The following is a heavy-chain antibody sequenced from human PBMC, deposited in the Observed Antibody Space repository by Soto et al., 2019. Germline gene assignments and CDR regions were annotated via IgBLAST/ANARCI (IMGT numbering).Heavy chain of an antibody. J-gene: IGHJ6*02. CDR3: ARRGYSSSWYYYYYYGIDV. V-gene: IGHV1-8*01. Sequence: QVQLVQSGAEVKKPWASVKVSCKASGYTFTSYDINWVRQATGQGLEWMGWMNPNSGNTGYAQKFQGRVTMTRNTSISTAYRELSSLRSEDTAVYYCARRGYSSSWYYYYYYGIDVCGQGTTVTVSS. CDR1: GYTFTSYD. CDR2: MNPNSGNT. D-gene: IGHD6-13*01.